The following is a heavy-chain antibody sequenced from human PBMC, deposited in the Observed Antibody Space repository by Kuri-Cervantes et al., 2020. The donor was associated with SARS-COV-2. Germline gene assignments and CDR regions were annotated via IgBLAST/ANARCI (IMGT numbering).Heavy chain of an antibody. Sequence: ESLKISCTVSGGSISSGSYYWGWIRQPPGKGLEWIGSIYYSGSTYYNPSLKSRVTISVDTSKNQFSLKLSSVTAADTAVYYCASQVDTAMAFDYWGQGTLVTVSS. CDR2: IYYSGST. D-gene: IGHD5-18*01. V-gene: IGHV4-39*01. CDR3: ASQVDTAMAFDY. CDR1: GGSISSGSYY. J-gene: IGHJ4*02.